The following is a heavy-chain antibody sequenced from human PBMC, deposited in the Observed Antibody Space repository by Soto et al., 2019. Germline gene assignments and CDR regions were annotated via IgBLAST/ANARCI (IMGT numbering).Heavy chain of an antibody. CDR3: ARVVYYDSSGYYYEVNAFDI. CDR1: GFTVSSNY. CDR2: IYSGGST. D-gene: IGHD3-22*01. V-gene: IGHV3-53*02. Sequence: EVQLVETGGGLIQPGGSLRLSCAASGFTVSSNYMSWVRQAPGKGLEWVSVIYSGGSTYYADSVKGRFTISRDNSKNTLYLQMNSLRAEETAVYYCARVVYYDSSGYYYEVNAFDIWGQGTMVTVSS. J-gene: IGHJ3*02.